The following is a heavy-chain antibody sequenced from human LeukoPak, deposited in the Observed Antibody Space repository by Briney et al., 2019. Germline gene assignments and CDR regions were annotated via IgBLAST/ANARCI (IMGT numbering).Heavy chain of an antibody. Sequence: SETLSLTCTVSGGSISSHYWSGIRQPPGKGLEWIGYIYYSGSTNYNPSLKSRVTISVDTSKNQFSLKLSSVTAADTAVYYCARVAYYYYYMDVWGKGTTVTVSS. V-gene: IGHV4-59*11. CDR1: GGSISSHY. CDR2: IYYSGST. CDR3: ARVAYYYYYMDV. J-gene: IGHJ6*03.